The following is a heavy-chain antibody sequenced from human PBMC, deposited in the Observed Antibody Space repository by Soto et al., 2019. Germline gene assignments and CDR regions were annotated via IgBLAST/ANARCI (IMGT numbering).Heavy chain of an antibody. CDR2: VYHSGST. D-gene: IGHD3-16*02. Sequence: PSETLSLTCTVSGVSINSYYWSWIRQPPGKGLEWIGYVYHSGSTNYNPSLKSRVAMSIDTSKSQFSLKLTSVSAADTAVYYCASYRRDAHYYMHLWGKGTTVTVSS. J-gene: IGHJ6*03. CDR1: GVSINSYY. CDR3: ASYRRDAHYYMHL. V-gene: IGHV4-59*01.